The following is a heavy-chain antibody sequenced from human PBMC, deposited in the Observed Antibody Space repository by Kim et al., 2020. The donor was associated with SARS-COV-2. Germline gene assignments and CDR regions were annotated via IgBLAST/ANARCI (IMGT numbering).Heavy chain of an antibody. D-gene: IGHD6-6*01. V-gene: IGHV3-53*01. CDR3: AGWTSSSWFDF. CDR2: IFRGGNF. Sequence: GGSLRLSCTASDFAVTSNSMGWVRQAPGKGLEWVSVIFRGGNFDYAVSVRGRFTISRDTYDNTLYLQMNNVRADDTAVYYCAGWTSSSWFDFWGQGTRVTVSP. J-gene: IGHJ4*02. CDR1: DFAVTSNS.